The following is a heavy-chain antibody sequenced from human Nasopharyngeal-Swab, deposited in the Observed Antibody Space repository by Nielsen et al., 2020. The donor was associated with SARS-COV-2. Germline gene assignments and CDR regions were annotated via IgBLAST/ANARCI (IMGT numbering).Heavy chain of an antibody. CDR2: ISSSSYFT. Sequence: GGSLRLSCAASGFIFSDYYMSWIRQAPGKGLEWVSYISSSSYFTYYADSVKGRFTISRDNSKNTLYLQMNSLRTEDTAVYYCAKSGLSWSHYSYFDYWGQGTLVTVSS. D-gene: IGHD3-10*01. V-gene: IGHV3-11*03. CDR1: GFIFSDYY. J-gene: IGHJ4*02. CDR3: AKSGLSWSHYSYFDY.